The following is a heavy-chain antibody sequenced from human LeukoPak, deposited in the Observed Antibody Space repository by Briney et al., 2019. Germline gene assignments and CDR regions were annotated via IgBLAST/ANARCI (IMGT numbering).Heavy chain of an antibody. V-gene: IGHV1-69*13. Sequence: ASVKVSCKASGGAFSSYATTWVRQAHGEGLEWMGGIIPVFGTPDYAQKFQDRVTITADESTSTVYMEMSSLRSDDTAVYYCARDSSGYSSGWYPDYWGQGTLVTVSS. D-gene: IGHD6-19*01. J-gene: IGHJ4*02. CDR1: GGAFSSYA. CDR2: IIPVFGTP. CDR3: ARDSSGYSSGWYPDY.